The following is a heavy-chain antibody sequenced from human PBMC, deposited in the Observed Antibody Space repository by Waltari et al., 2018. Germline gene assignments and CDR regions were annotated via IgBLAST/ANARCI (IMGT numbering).Heavy chain of an antibody. CDR3: ARGAGGSGWYYFDY. CDR1: AVSISSSSYY. CDR2: IYYRGST. Sequence: QLQLQDSGPGLVTPSETLSLTCTVSAVSISSSSYYWGWIRQPPGKGLEWIGSIYYRGSTYYTSSLKSRVTISVDTSKHQFSLKLSSVTAADTAVYYCARGAGGSGWYYFDYWGQGTLVTVSS. D-gene: IGHD6-19*01. J-gene: IGHJ4*02. V-gene: IGHV4-39*01.